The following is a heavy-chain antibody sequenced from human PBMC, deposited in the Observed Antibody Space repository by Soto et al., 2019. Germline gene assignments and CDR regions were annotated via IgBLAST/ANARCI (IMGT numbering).Heavy chain of an antibody. V-gene: IGHV4-39*01. D-gene: IGHD4-17*01. Sequence: SETLSLTCTVSGGSITSSSYYWGWIRQPPGKGLEWIGSIYYSGSTYYNPSLKSRVTISVDTSKNQFSLKLSSVTAADTAVYYCARHDYGDYTFDYWGQGTLVTFSS. CDR3: ARHDYGDYTFDY. J-gene: IGHJ4*02. CDR1: GGSITSSSYY. CDR2: IYYSGST.